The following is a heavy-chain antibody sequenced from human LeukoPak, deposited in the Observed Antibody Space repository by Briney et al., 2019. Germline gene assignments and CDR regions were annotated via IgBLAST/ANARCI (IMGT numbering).Heavy chain of an antibody. J-gene: IGHJ4*02. D-gene: IGHD4-23*01. CDR3: ARGRDYGGNRYYFDY. CDR1: GGSIRIDC. V-gene: IGHV4-4*07. Sequence: TSETLSLTCAVSGGSIRIDCWTWIRQPAGQGLEWIGRMFTGGNTHYNPSLKSRVTMSIDTSKNQFSLKLSSVTAAGTAVYYCARGRDYGGNRYYFDYWGQGTLVTVSS. CDR2: MFTGGNT.